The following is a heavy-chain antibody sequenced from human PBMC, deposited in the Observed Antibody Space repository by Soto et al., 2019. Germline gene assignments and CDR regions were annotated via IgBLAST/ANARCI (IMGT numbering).Heavy chain of an antibody. CDR2: IIPIFGTA. CDR1: GVTFSSYA. Sequence: SVKVFCKASGVTFSSYAISWVRQAPGQGLEWMGGIIPIFGTANYAQKFQGRVTITADESTSTAYMELSSLRSEDTAVYYCARERLEALKNILPYFDNWGQGSLVTVSS. V-gene: IGHV1-69*13. CDR3: ARERLEALKNILPYFDN. J-gene: IGHJ4*02. D-gene: IGHD2-21*01.